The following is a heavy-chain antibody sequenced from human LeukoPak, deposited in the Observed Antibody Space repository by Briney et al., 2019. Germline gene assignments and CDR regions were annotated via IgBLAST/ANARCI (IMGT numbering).Heavy chain of an antibody. J-gene: IGHJ3*02. CDR1: GFTFSDYS. V-gene: IGHV3-21*01. CDR3: ASGNPPPLAFDI. D-gene: IGHD3-10*01. CDR2: ISSSSSYI. Sequence: GGSLRLSCAASGFTFSDYSMNWVRQAPGKGLEWVSSISSSSSYIYYADSVKGRFTISRDNAKNSLYLQVNSLRAEDTAVYYCASGNPPPLAFDIWGPGTMVTVSS.